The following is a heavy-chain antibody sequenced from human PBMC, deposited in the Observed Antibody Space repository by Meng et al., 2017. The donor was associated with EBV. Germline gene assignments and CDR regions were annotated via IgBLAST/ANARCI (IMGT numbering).Heavy chain of an antibody. D-gene: IGHD6-6*01. CDR3: AHIIAARPFDY. V-gene: IGHV2-5*02. J-gene: IGHJ4*02. CDR2: IYCDDDK. Sequence: QNTLEEVGPRLVKPTQNLYLTCTFSGFSLRTRGVGVGWIRQPPGKALEWLALIYCDDDKRYSPSLKSRLTITKDTSKNQVVLTMTNMDPVDAATYYCAHIIAARPFDYWGQGTLVTVSS. CDR1: GFSLRTRGVG.